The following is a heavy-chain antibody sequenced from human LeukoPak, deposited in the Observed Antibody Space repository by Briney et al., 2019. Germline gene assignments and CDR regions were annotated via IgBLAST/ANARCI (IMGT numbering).Heavy chain of an antibody. D-gene: IGHD3-22*01. V-gene: IGHV3-48*03. CDR1: GFTFSSYE. CDR3: ARERSYYDSSGYY. CDR2: ISSSGATI. J-gene: IGHJ4*02. Sequence: PGGSLRLSCAASGFTFSSYEMNWVRQAPGKGLEWVSYISSSGATIYYADSVKGRFTISRDNAKNSLYLQMNSLRAEDTAVYYCARERSYYDSSGYYWGQGTLVTVSS.